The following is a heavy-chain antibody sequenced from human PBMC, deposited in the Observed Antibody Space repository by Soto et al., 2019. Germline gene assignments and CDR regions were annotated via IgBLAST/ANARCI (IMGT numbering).Heavy chain of an antibody. J-gene: IGHJ4*02. CDR3: ARDPWAADY. V-gene: IGHV3-66*01. CDR2: IYSGGST. Sequence: GSLRLSCAASGFTFSSYAMSWVRQAPGKGLEWVSVIYSGGSTFHADSVRGRFTISRDNSKNTVNLQMNSLRAEDTAVYYCARDPWAADYWGQGTLVTVSS. CDR1: GFTFSSYA. D-gene: IGHD3-16*01.